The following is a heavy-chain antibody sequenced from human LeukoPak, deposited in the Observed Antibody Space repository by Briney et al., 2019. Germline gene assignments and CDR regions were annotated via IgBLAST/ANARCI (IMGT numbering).Heavy chain of an antibody. J-gene: IGHJ4*02. CDR2: INWNGGST. V-gene: IGHV3-20*04. Sequence: GGSLRLSCAASGFTFGNYGMSWVRQAPGKGLEGVSGINWNGGSTGYADSVEGRFTISRDNAKNSLYLQMNSLRAEDTAVYYCARSVIVADTTRGFDYWGQGILVTVSS. CDR3: ARSVIVADTTRGFDY. CDR1: GFTFGNYG. D-gene: IGHD2/OR15-2a*01.